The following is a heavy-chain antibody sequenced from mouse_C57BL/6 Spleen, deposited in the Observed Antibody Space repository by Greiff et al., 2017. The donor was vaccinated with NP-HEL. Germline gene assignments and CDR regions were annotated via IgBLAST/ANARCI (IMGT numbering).Heavy chain of an antibody. V-gene: IGHV1-42*01. J-gene: IGHJ2*01. D-gene: IGHD1-1*01. Sequence: EVQGVESGPELVKPGASVKISCKASGYSFTGYYMNWVKQSPEKSLEWIGEINPSTGGTTYNQKFKAKATLTVDKSSSTAYMQLKSLTSEDSAVYYCARDSLGSSPLDYWGQGTTLTVSS. CDR3: ARDSLGSSPLDY. CDR2: INPSTGGT. CDR1: GYSFTGYY.